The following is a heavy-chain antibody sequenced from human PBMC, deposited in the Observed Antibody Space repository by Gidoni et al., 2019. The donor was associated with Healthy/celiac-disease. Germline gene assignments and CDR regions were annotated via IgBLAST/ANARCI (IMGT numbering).Heavy chain of an antibody. J-gene: IGHJ5*02. Sequence: QVQLVQSGAEVKKPGASVTVSCKASCYTFTSYSMHGVRQAPGQGLEWMGIINPSGGSTSYAQKFQGRVTMTRDKSTSTVDMELGSLRSEDTAVYYCARLRPITNWFDPWGQGTLVTVSS. V-gene: IGHV1-46*01. D-gene: IGHD3-3*01. CDR2: INPSGGST. CDR1: CYTFTSYS. CDR3: ARLRPITNWFDP.